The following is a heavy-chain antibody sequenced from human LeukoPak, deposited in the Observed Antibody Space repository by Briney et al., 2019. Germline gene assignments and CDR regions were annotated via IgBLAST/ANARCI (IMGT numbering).Heavy chain of an antibody. J-gene: IGHJ4*02. Sequence: PGGSLRLSCAASGFTFSNYAIHWVRQAPGKGLEWVALISYDGSNKYYADSVKGRFTIPRDNSKNTLYLQMNSLTAEDTAVYYCARDRYYDSSGYYFTPTGYFDYWGQGTLVTVSS. CDR2: ISYDGSNK. CDR3: ARDRYYDSSGYYFTPTGYFDY. CDR1: GFTFSNYA. D-gene: IGHD3-22*01. V-gene: IGHV3-30-3*01.